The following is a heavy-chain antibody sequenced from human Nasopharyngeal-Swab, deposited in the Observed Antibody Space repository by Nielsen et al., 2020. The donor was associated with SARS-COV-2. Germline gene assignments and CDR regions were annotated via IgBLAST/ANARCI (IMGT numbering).Heavy chain of an antibody. D-gene: IGHD3-22*01. CDR2: ISYDGSNK. V-gene: IGHV3-30-3*01. CDR3: ARDLSYYDSSGYPGDY. J-gene: IGHJ4*02. Sequence: WIRQPPGKGLEWVAVISYDGSNKYYADSVKGRFPISRDNSKNTLYLQMNSLRAEDTAVYYCARDLSYYDSSGYPGDYWGQGTLVTVSS.